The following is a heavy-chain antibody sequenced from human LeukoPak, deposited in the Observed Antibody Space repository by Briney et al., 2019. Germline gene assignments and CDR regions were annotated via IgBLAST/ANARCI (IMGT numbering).Heavy chain of an antibody. CDR2: MNPNSGNT. V-gene: IGHV1-8*02. Sequence: ASVKVSCKASGYTFTSYYMHWVRQAPGQGLEWMGWMNPNSGNTGYAQKFQGRVTMTRNTSISTAYMELSSLRSEDTAVYCCARGLYTMIRGVIIYWGQGTLVTVSS. CDR1: GYTFTSYY. CDR3: ARGLYTMIRGVIIY. J-gene: IGHJ4*02. D-gene: IGHD3-10*01.